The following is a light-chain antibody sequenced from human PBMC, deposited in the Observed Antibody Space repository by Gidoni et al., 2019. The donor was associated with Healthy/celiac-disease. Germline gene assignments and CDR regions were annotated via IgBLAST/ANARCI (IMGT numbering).Light chain of an antibody. V-gene: IGLV1-40*01. CDR2: GNS. CDR1: SSNIGAGYD. CDR3: QSYDSSLSGPYV. Sequence: QSVLTQPPPVSGAPGQGVTIPCTGSSSNIGAGYDVHWYQHLPGTAPKLLIYGNSNRPSGVPDRFSGSKSGTSASLAITGLQAEDEADYYCQSYDSSLSGPYVFGTGTKVTVL. J-gene: IGLJ1*01.